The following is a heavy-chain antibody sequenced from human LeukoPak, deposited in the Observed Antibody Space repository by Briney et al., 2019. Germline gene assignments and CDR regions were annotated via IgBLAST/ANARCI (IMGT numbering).Heavy chain of an antibody. CDR2: ISYDGSNK. CDR1: GFTFSSYG. Sequence: GGSLRLSCAASGFTFSSYGIHWVRQAPGKGLEWVAVISYDGSNKYYADSVKGRFTISRDNSKNTLYLQMNSLRAEDTAVYYCAKAAALAVAGSGLFDYWGQGTLVTVSS. J-gene: IGHJ4*02. V-gene: IGHV3-30*18. CDR3: AKAAALAVAGSGLFDY. D-gene: IGHD6-19*01.